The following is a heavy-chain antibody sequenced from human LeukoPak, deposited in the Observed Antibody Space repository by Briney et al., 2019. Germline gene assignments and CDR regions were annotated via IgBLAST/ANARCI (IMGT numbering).Heavy chain of an antibody. V-gene: IGHV4-39*07. J-gene: IGHJ4*02. CDR1: GGSISSSSYY. D-gene: IGHD3-22*01. CDR3: ARVVGDSSGYYFTSFDY. Sequence: SETLSLTCTVSGGSISSSSYYWGWIRQPPGKGLEWIGSIYYSGSTYYNPSLKSRVTISVDTSKNQFSLKLSSVTAADTAVYYCARVVGDSSGYYFTSFDYWGQGTLVTVSS. CDR2: IYYSGST.